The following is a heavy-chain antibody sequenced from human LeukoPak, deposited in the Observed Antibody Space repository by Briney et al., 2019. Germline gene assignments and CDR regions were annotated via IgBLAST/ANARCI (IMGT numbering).Heavy chain of an antibody. V-gene: IGHV3-66*02. D-gene: IGHD5-24*01. CDR2: IYSEGST. CDR3: ARDGRWRPIGCWYFDL. CDR1: GVILRSNY. J-gene: IGHJ2*01. Sequence: GGSLRLSCAASGVILRSNYMSWVRQAPGKGREWGSVIYSEGSTDYSDSVQGRFTVSRDNSQNTIFLQMNSLRVEDTAVYYCARDGRWRPIGCWYFDLWGRGTLVTVSS.